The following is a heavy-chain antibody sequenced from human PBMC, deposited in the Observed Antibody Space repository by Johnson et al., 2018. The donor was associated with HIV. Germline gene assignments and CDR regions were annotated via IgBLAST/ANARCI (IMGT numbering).Heavy chain of an antibody. D-gene: IGHD3-22*01. Sequence: QMLLVESGGGVVQPGRSLRLSCAASGFTFSSYAMHWVRQAPGKGLEWVAVISYDGSNKYYADSVKGRFTISRDNSKNTLYLQMNSLRAEDTAVYYCARDIRESFGSYDSSGSYGDAFDIWGQGTMVTVSS. J-gene: IGHJ3*02. CDR2: ISYDGSNK. CDR1: GFTFSSYA. CDR3: ARDIRESFGSYDSSGSYGDAFDI. V-gene: IGHV3-30*04.